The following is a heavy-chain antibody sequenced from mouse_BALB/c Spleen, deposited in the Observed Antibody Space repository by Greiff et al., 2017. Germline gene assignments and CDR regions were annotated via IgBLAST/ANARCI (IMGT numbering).Heavy chain of an antibody. Sequence: VQLQQSGAELVKPGASVKLSCTASGFNIKDTYMHWVKQRPEQGLEWIGRIDPANGNTKYDPKFQGKATITAYTSSNTAYLQLSSLTSEDTSVYYCARGTELVLDYWGQGTTLTVSS. D-gene: IGHD3-1*01. CDR3: ARGTELVLDY. V-gene: IGHV14-3*02. CDR2: IDPANGNT. J-gene: IGHJ2*01. CDR1: GFNIKDTY.